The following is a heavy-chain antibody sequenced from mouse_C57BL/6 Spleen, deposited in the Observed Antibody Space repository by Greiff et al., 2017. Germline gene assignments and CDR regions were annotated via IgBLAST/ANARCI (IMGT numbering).Heavy chain of an antibody. V-gene: IGHV2-9-1*01. CDR3: ARFEGYDYDGFDY. CDR2: IWTGGGT. Sequence: VHLVESGPGLVAPSQSLSITCTVSGFSLTSYAISWVRQPPGKGLEWLGVIWTGGGTNYNSALKSRLSISKDNSKSQVFLKMNSLQTDDTARYYCARFEGYDYDGFDYWGQGTTLTVSS. D-gene: IGHD2-4*01. J-gene: IGHJ2*01. CDR1: GFSLTSYA.